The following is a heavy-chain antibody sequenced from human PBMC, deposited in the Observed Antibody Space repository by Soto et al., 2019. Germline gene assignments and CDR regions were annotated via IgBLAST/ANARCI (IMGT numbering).Heavy chain of an antibody. V-gene: IGHV3-30*09. Sequence: QVQLVESGGGVVQPGRSLRLSCAASGFTFSSYAMHWVRQAQGKGLEWVAVISSDGSDKYYADSVKGRFAISRDNSKNTLYVQLNRMRAEDTALYYCARDRQYGAGFIDVWGQGTTVTVSS. CDR1: GFTFSSYA. CDR3: ARDRQYGAGFIDV. D-gene: IGHD3-10*01. J-gene: IGHJ6*02. CDR2: ISSDGSDK.